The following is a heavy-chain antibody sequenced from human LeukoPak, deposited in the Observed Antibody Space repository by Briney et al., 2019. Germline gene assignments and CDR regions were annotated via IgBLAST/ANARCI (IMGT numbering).Heavy chain of an antibody. D-gene: IGHD2-2*02. J-gene: IGHJ4*02. CDR2: IKRDGSEK. Sequence: GGSLRLSCAASGFTFTSYCMTWVRQAPGKGLEWVANIKRDGSEKYYVDSVKGRFTISRDNAKNSLYLQMNSLRAEDTAVYYCAKSSYCSSTSCYTHVGSSWYEGIFDYWGQGTLVTVSS. V-gene: IGHV3-7*01. CDR1: GFTFTSYC. CDR3: AKSSYCSSTSCYTHVGSSWYEGIFDY.